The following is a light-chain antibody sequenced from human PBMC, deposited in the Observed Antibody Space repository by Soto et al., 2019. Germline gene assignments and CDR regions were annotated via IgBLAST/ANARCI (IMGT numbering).Light chain of an antibody. CDR1: SSDVGGYNS. Sequence: QSVLTQPRSVSGSPGQSVAISCTGTSSDVGGYNSVSWYQQHPGKAPKLFIYDVTKRPSGVPDRFSGSKSGNTASLTISGLQAEDEADYYCSSYTTSSTRVFGTGTKVTVL. V-gene: IGLV2-11*01. CDR3: SSYTTSSTRV. CDR2: DVT. J-gene: IGLJ1*01.